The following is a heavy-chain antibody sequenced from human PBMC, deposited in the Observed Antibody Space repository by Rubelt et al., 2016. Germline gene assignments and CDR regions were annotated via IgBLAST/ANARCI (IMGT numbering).Heavy chain of an antibody. D-gene: IGHD5-12*01. CDR2: INPNSGGT. CDR3: ARVSGYDPFYYYGMDV. J-gene: IGHJ6*02. Sequence: PGQGLEWMGRINPNSGGTNYAQKLQGRVTMTTDTSTSTAYMELRSLRSDDTAVYYCARVSGYDPFYYYGMDVWGQGTTVTVSS. V-gene: IGHV1-18*01.